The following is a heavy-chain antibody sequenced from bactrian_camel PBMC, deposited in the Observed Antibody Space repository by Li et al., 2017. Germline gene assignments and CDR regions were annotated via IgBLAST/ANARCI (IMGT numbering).Heavy chain of an antibody. Sequence: VQLVESGGGLVQPGGSLRLSCAASGFTFSPGYMSWVRQAPGKGLDWVSSIYSDGSNIYYADSVKGRFTISRDNAKNTVYLLMNSLKSEDTALYYCASGEIPGEEYNYWGQGTQVTVS. V-gene: IGHV3-2*01. CDR3: ASGEIPGEEYNY. D-gene: IGHD7*01. CDR1: GFTFSPGY. J-gene: IGHJ4*01. CDR2: IYSDGSNI.